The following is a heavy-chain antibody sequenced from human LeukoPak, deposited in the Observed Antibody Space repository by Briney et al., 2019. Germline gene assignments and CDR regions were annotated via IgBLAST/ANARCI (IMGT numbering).Heavy chain of an antibody. J-gene: IGHJ4*02. CDR3: ARAPHSDF. Sequence: GESLRLSCAASGFTFSIYAMNWVRQAPGEGLEWLAYISSRNDTIHYADSVKGRFTISRDNAKKSLYLQMESLRAEDTAVYYCARAPHSDFWGQGTLVSVSS. CDR2: ISSRNDTI. V-gene: IGHV3-48*01. CDR1: GFTFSIYA.